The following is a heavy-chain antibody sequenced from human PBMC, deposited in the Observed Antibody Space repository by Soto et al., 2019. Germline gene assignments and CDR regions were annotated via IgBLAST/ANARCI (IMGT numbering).Heavy chain of an antibody. V-gene: IGHV4-31*03. CDR2: IYYSGST. J-gene: IGHJ4*02. Sequence: QVQLQESGPGLVKPSQTLSLTCTVSGGSISSGGYYWSWIRQHPGKGLEWIGYIYYSGSTYYNPSPKSRVTISVDTSKNQFSLKLSSVTAADTAVYYCARDRRCSGGSCYYFDYWGQGTLVTVSS. CDR1: GGSISSGGYY. CDR3: ARDRRCSGGSCYYFDY. D-gene: IGHD2-15*01.